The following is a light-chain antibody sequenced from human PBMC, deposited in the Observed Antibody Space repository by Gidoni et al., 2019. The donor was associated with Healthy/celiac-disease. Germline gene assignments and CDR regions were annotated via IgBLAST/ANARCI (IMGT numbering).Light chain of an antibody. J-gene: IGKJ1*01. CDR2: GAS. CDR3: QHYNNWPS. Sequence: EIVMTQSPATLSVSPGERATLSCRASQSISSNLACYQQKPGQAPRLLIYGASTRATGIPAMFSGSGSGTEFTLTISSLQSEDFAVYYCQHYNNWPSFGQGTKVEIK. V-gene: IGKV3-15*01. CDR1: QSISSN.